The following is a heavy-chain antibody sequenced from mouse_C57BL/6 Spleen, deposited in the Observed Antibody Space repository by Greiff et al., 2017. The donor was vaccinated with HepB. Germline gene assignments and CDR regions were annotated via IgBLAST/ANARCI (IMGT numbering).Heavy chain of an antibody. CDR3: ARETTVVPSFDY. V-gene: IGHV1-55*01. J-gene: IGHJ2*01. D-gene: IGHD1-1*01. Sequence: QVQLKQPGAELVKPGASVKMSCKASGYTFTSYWITWVKQRPGQGLEWIGDIYPGSGSTNYNEKFKSKATLTVDTSSSTAYMQLSSLTSEDSAVYYCARETTVVPSFDYWGQGTTLTVSS. CDR1: GYTFTSYW. CDR2: IYPGSGST.